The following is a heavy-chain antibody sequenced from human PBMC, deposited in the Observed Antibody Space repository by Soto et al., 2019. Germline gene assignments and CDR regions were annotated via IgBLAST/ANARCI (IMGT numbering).Heavy chain of an antibody. Sequence: GGSLRLSCAASGFSFSAYGMAWVRQAPGKGREWVAGLSDDSITTYYGESMKGRFIISRDNSKNTLFLQRNGLTADDTAVYECAKDRIRRLNSYGLDVWGQGTTVTVSS. CDR3: AKDRIRRLNSYGLDV. J-gene: IGHJ6*02. V-gene: IGHV3-23*01. CDR1: GFSFSAYG. D-gene: IGHD2-21*01. CDR2: LSDDSITT.